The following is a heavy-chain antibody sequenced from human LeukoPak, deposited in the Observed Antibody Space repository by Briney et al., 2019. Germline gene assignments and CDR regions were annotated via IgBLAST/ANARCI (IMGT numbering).Heavy chain of an antibody. CDR3: ARSTRAGAAPAGFDI. CDR2: IYSGGST. D-gene: IGHD2-2*01. J-gene: IGHJ3*02. V-gene: IGHV3-66*01. CDR1: GFTLSSNY. Sequence: GGSLRLSCAASGFTLSSNYMSWVRQAPGKGLEWVSVIYSGGSTYYADSVKGRFTISRDNSKNTLYLQMNSLRAEDTAVYYCARSTRAGAAPAGFDIWGQGTMVTVSS.